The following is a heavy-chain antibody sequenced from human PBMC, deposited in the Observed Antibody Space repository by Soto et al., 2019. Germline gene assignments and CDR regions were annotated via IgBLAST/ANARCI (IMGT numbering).Heavy chain of an antibody. CDR1: GFTFSRAW. CDR3: ARDDPSSGLDY. Sequence: SGFTFSRAWMHWVRQTPWKGLEWVGRIKSKINGGTIDYAAHVKGRFTISRDDSTNTLFLEMNSLETEDTAVYYCARDDPSSGLDYWGQGTLVTVSS. CDR2: IKSKINGGTI. V-gene: IGHV3-15*07. J-gene: IGHJ4*02. D-gene: IGHD3-22*01.